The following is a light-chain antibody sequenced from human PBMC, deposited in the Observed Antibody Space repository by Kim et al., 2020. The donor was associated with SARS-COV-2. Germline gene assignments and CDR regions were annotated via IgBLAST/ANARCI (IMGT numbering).Light chain of an antibody. CDR1: TLGDKY. CDR3: QAWDSSTVV. CDR2: QDT. J-gene: IGLJ2*01. Sequence: VAPGQTASITCSGDTLGDKYAFWYQQKPGQSPVLVIYQDTKRPSGIPERFSGSNSGNTATLTISGTLPMDEADYYCQAWDSSTVVFGGGTQLTVL. V-gene: IGLV3-1*01.